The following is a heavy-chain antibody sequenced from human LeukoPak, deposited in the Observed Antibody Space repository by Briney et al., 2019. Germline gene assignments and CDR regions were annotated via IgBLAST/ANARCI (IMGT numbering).Heavy chain of an antibody. CDR1: GFTFSSYA. D-gene: IGHD1-26*01. Sequence: PGGSLRLSCAASGFTFSSYAMSWVRQAPGKGLEWVSAISGSGGSTYYADSVKGRFTISRDNSKNTLYLQMNSLRAEDTAVYYCAKDPGPYSGSYNSYWGQGTLVTVSS. J-gene: IGHJ4*02. CDR3: AKDPGPYSGSYNSY. V-gene: IGHV3-23*01. CDR2: ISGSGGST.